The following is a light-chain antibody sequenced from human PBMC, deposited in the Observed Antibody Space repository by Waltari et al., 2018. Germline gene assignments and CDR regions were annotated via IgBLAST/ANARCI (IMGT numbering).Light chain of an antibody. J-gene: IGKJ1*01. CDR3: QQYYKWPPWT. Sequence: EIVMTPSPATLSVSPGERATPSCRASQSVISTLAWYQQKPGQAPRLLIYGASTRATGLPARFSGSGSGTEFTLTISSLQSEDFAVYYCQQYYKWPPWTFGQGTKVEI. CDR2: GAS. V-gene: IGKV3-15*01. CDR1: QSVIST.